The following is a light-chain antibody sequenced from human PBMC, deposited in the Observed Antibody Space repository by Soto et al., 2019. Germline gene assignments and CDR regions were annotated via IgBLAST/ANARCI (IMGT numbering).Light chain of an antibody. V-gene: IGLV1-44*01. CDR3: AAWDDSLNGYV. CDR1: SSNIGSNT. Sequence: QSVLTQPPSASGTPGQRVTISCSGSSSNIGSNTVTWCQHLPGTAPKLLIYTNNERPSGVPDRFSGSKSGTSASLAISGLQSEDESDYYCAAWDDSLNGYVFGTGTKVTGL. CDR2: TNN. J-gene: IGLJ1*01.